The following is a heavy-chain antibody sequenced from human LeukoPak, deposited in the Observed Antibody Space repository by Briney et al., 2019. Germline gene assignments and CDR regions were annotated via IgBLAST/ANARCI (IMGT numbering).Heavy chain of an antibody. CDR2: LYYSGST. V-gene: IGHV4-59*01. CDR3: AKGGSGISNAFDI. D-gene: IGHD3-10*01. J-gene: IGHJ3*02. CDR1: GGSISSYY. Sequence: SETLSLTCSVSGGSISSYYWSWIRQPPGKGLEWIGYLYYSGSTNSNPSLKSRVTMSVDTSKNQFSLKLRSVTAADTALYYCAKGGSGISNAFDIWGQGTMVTVSS.